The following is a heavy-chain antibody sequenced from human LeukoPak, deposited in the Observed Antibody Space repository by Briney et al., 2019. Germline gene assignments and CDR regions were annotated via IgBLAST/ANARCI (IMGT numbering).Heavy chain of an antibody. J-gene: IGHJ4*02. CDR3: AIDPNWGTHS. Sequence: GGSLRLSCAASGFTFSTYTMYWVRHPPGKRLEWVSIIGNNGGGIHYADSVRGRFTISRDNSKDALYLQMNSLRVEDTAVYYCAIDPNWGTHSWGQGVLVTVSS. CDR2: IGNNGGGI. D-gene: IGHD7-27*01. V-gene: IGHV3-23*01. CDR1: GFTFSTYT.